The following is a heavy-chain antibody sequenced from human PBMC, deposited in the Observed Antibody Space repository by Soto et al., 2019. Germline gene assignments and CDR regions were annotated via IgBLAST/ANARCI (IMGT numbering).Heavy chain of an antibody. CDR3: ARGGGSYGGDY. CDR2: IIPILGIA. V-gene: IGHV1-69*02. J-gene: IGHJ4*02. D-gene: IGHD1-26*01. Sequence: QVQLVQSGAEVKKPGSSVKVSCKASGGTFSSYTISWVRQAPGQGLEWMGRIIPILGIANYAQKFQGRVTITADNSTSTAYMELSSLRSEDTAVYYCARGGGSYGGDYWGQGTLVTVSS. CDR1: GGTFSSYT.